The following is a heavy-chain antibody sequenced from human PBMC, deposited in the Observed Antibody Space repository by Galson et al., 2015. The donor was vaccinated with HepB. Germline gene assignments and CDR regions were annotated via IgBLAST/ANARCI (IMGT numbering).Heavy chain of an antibody. CDR3: ATASSYSSSVSFDL. CDR2: FDPEDGET. Sequence: SVKVSCKVSGYTLTELSMHWVRQAPGKGLEWMGGFDPEDGETIYAQKFQGRVTMTEDTSTDTAYMELSSLRSEDTAVYYCATASSYSSSVSFDLWGRGTPVTVPS. J-gene: IGHJ2*01. CDR1: GYTLTELS. V-gene: IGHV1-24*01. D-gene: IGHD6-6*01.